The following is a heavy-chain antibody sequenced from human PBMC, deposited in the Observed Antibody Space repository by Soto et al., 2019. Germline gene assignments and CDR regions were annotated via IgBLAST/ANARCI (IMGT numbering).Heavy chain of an antibody. V-gene: IGHV3-53*01. D-gene: IGHD6-19*01. CDR2: IYSGGST. Sequence: GGSLRLSCAGSGFIVSSYYMSWVRQAPGKGLEWISVIYSGGSTYYADSVKGRFTISRDNSENTLYLQLNSLRAEDTAVYYCAKSGGNGWFADAFDVWGQGTMVTVSS. CDR1: GFIVSSYY. CDR3: AKSGGNGWFADAFDV. J-gene: IGHJ3*01.